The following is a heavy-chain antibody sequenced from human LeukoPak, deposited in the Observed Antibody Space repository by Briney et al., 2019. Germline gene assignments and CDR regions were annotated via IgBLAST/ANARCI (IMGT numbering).Heavy chain of an antibody. Sequence: SETLSLTCTVSGGSISSYYWSWIRQPPGKGLEWIGYIYYSGSTNYNPSLKSRVTISVDTSKNQFSLKLSSVTAADTAVYYCARRRYCSSTSSLGYFDYWGQGTLVTVSS. J-gene: IGHJ4*02. CDR3: ARRRYCSSTSSLGYFDY. CDR1: GGSISSYY. D-gene: IGHD2-2*01. V-gene: IGHV4-59*08. CDR2: IYYSGST.